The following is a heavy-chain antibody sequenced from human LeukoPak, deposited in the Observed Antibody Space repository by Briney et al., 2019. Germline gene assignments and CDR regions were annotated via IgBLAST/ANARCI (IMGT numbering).Heavy chain of an antibody. CDR1: GGSISSYY. V-gene: IGHV4-59*08. J-gene: IGHJ3*02. CDR3: ARSREMATIKGDAFDI. D-gene: IGHD5-24*01. Sequence: PETLFLTCTVPGGSISSYYWSWIRQPPGKGLEWIGYIYYSGSTNYNASLKSRVTISVDTSKNQFSLKLSSATAADTAVYYCARSREMATIKGDAFDIWGQGTMVTVSS. CDR2: IYYSGST.